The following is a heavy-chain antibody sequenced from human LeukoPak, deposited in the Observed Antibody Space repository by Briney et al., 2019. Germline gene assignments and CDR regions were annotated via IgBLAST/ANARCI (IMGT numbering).Heavy chain of an antibody. V-gene: IGHV3-23*01. J-gene: IGHJ4*02. CDR2: ISGSGGST. Sequence: GGSLRLSCAASGFTFSSYAMSWVRQAPGKGLEWVSAISGSGGSTYYADSVKGRFTISRDNSKSALYLQMNSLRAEDTAVYYCAKDRVGGIVLRFLEWFDYWGQGTLVTVSS. D-gene: IGHD3-3*01. CDR1: GFTFSSYA. CDR3: AKDRVGGIVLRFLEWFDY.